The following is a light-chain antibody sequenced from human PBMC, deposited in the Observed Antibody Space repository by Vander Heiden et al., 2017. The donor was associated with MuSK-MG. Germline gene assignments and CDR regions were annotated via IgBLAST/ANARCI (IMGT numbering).Light chain of an antibody. Sequence: EIVMTQSPVTLSASPGERATLSCRASQSISTNLSWFQQKRGQAPRLLIYNASTRATGIPARFSGSGSGTEFTLTISSLQSEDFAVYYCQHYHNWPPWTFGQGTKVEIK. J-gene: IGKJ1*01. CDR3: QHYHNWPPWT. CDR1: QSISTN. V-gene: IGKV3-15*01. CDR2: NAS.